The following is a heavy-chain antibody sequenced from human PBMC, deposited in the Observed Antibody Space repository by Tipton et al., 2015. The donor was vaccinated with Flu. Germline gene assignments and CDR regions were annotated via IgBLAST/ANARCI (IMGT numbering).Heavy chain of an antibody. V-gene: IGHV3-30*02. CDR1: GFTFSSYG. D-gene: IGHD2-15*01. Sequence: QVQLVQSGGGVVQPGGSLRLSCAASGFTFSSYGMHWVRRAPGKGLEWVAFLRSDGSNKYYADSVKGRFTISRDNSKNTLYLQMNSLRGEDTAVYYCAKRMTATGYCSGSGCYSDHYYGIDVWGRGTTVTVSS. CDR3: AKRMTATGYCSGSGCYSDHYYGIDV. CDR2: LRSDGSNK. J-gene: IGHJ6*02.